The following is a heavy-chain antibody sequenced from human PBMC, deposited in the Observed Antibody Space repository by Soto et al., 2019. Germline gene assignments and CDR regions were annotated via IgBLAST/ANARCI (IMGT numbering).Heavy chain of an antibody. CDR2: ISYDGRNK. CDR1: GFTFSSYA. D-gene: IGHD6-13*01. V-gene: IGHV3-30*04. J-gene: IGHJ4*02. Sequence: QVQLVESGGGVVQPGRSLRLSCAASGFTFSSYAIHWVRQAPGKGLEWVALISYDGRNKYYADSVKGRFTISRDNSKNTLYLQMNSLRAEDMAVYYCARGYSSSAAAFDYWGQGTLVTVSS. CDR3: ARGYSSSAAAFDY.